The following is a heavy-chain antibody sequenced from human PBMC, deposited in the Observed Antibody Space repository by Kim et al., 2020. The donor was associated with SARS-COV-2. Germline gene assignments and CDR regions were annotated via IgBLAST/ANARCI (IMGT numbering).Heavy chain of an antibody. D-gene: IGHD4-17*01. CDR3: ARDDTVTGLVFDY. V-gene: IGHV3-33*01. CDR1: GFIFSDYG. Sequence: GGSLRLSCAASGFIFSDYGMHWVRQAPGKGLEWVAVIWYDGSNKYYVDSVKGRFTITRDNSKNTVYLQMNSLRAEDSGVYYCARDDTVTGLVFDYCGLGTRVTVSS. J-gene: IGHJ4*02. CDR2: IWYDGSNK.